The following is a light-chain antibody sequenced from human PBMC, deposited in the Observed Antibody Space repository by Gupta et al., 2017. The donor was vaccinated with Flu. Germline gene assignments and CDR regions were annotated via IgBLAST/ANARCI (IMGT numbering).Light chain of an antibody. CDR3: QQRSDWLT. J-gene: IGKJ4*01. Sequence: PAIPSLPPEETTTLCCTGRHGVSNYLAWYQQKPGQAPRLLIYDASSRATGIPARFSGSGSGTDFTLTISRLEPEDFAVYYCQQRSDWLTFGEGTQVEIK. CDR1: HGVSNY. V-gene: IGKV3-11*01. CDR2: DAS.